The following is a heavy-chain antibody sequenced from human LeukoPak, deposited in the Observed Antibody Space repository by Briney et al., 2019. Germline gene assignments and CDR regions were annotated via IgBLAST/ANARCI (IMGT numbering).Heavy chain of an antibody. D-gene: IGHD6-13*01. CDR3: ARDPIGSSWPYYFDY. J-gene: IGHJ4*02. CDR1: GYTFTSYA. Sequence: ASVKVSCKASGYTFTSYAMHWVRQAPGQRLEWMGWINAGNGNTKYSQKFQGRVTITRDTSASTAYMELSSLRSEDTAVYYCARDPIGSSWPYYFDYWGQETLVTVSS. V-gene: IGHV1-3*01. CDR2: INAGNGNT.